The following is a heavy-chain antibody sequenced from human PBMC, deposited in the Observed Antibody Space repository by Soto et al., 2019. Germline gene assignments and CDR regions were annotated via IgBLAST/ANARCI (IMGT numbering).Heavy chain of an antibody. CDR3: ARSNYGDYDYSWFDP. J-gene: IGHJ5*02. CDR1: GYTFTSYD. Sequence: QVQLVQSGAEVKKPGASVKVSCKASGYTFTSYDINWVRQATGQGLEWMGWMNPNRGNTGYAQKLQGRVTMTRNTSISTAYMELSSLRSEDTAVYYCARSNYGDYDYSWFDPWGQGTLVTVSS. D-gene: IGHD4-17*01. V-gene: IGHV1-8*01. CDR2: MNPNRGNT.